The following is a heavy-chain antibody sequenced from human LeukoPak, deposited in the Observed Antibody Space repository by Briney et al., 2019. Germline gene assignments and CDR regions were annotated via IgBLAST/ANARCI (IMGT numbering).Heavy chain of an antibody. CDR3: ARLRYCSSTSCPGPFDAFDI. CDR1: GGSISSSSYY. V-gene: IGHV4-39*07. Sequence: SETLSLTCTVSGGSISSSSYYWGWIRQPPGKGLEWIGSIYYSGSTYYNPSLKSRVTISVDTSKNQFSLKLSSVTAADTAVYYCARLRYCSSTSCPGPFDAFDIWGQGTMVTVSS. J-gene: IGHJ3*02. D-gene: IGHD2-2*01. CDR2: IYYSGST.